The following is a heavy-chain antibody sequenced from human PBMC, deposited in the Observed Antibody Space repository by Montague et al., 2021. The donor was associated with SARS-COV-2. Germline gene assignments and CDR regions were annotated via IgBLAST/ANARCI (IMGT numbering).Heavy chain of an antibody. Sequence: SETLSLTCTVSGDPISNYYWSWIRRPPGKGLEWLGYIYYSGSTNXXPSLKSRVTISVDTSKSQFSLRLSSVTAADAAVYYCARLPYILPGYTYFDFWGQGSLVIVSS. D-gene: IGHD3-9*01. CDR2: IYYSGST. V-gene: IGHV4-59*08. J-gene: IGHJ4*02. CDR1: GDPISNYY. CDR3: ARLPYILPGYTYFDF.